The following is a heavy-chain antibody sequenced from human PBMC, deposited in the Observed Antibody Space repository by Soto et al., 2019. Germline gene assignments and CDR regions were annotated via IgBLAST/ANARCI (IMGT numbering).Heavy chain of an antibody. CDR1: GGSISSGNYY. V-gene: IGHV4-30-4*01. D-gene: IGHD1-7*01. CDR2: MSYSGST. Sequence: SETLSLTCTVSGGSISSGNYYWSWIRQPPGKGLEWIGFMSYSGSTSYNASLKSRVTISVDTSKSQFSLNLSFVTAAGTAVYYCATMGTPATGLYYFDNWGQGTLVTVSS. CDR3: ATMGTPATGLYYFDN. J-gene: IGHJ4*02.